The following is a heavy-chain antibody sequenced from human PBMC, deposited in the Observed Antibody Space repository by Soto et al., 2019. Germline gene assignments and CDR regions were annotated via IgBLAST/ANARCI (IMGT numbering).Heavy chain of an antibody. Sequence: QVHLQQWGAGLLKPSETLSLTCAVYGGSFSGYYWSWIRQPPGKGLEWIGELNHSGSTNYNPSLKSRVTISVDTSKNQFSLKLSSVTAADTAVYYCASLAVGYYADYLDAFDIWGQWTMVTVSS. V-gene: IGHV4-34*01. D-gene: IGHD4-17*01. CDR2: LNHSGST. CDR1: GGSFSGYY. CDR3: ASLAVGYYADYLDAFDI. J-gene: IGHJ3*02.